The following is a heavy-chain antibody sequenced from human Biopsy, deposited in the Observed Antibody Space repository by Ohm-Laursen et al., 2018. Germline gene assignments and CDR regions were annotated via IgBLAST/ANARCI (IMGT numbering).Heavy chain of an antibody. CDR3: APQTPRDPDILTGAYHFDMAV. D-gene: IGHD3-9*01. CDR1: GGIFINSA. V-gene: IGHV1-69*13. Sequence: SVTAACKVSGGIFINSATSWVRHAPGHGLESLGWIIIFFRTANYAQNFQGRSTITADEFTDTAYMEPRSLRSEDPAVSYCAPQTPRDPDILTGAYHFDMAVWGQGTTVTVSS. CDR2: IIIFFRTA. J-gene: IGHJ6*02.